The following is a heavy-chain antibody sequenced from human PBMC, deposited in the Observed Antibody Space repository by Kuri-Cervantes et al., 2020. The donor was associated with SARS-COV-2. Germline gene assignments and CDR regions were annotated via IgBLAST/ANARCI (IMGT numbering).Heavy chain of an antibody. CDR3: ARLEGGYYYYYGMDV. V-gene: IGHV3-33*08. D-gene: IGHD1-1*01. CDR2: IWYDGSNK. CDR1: GFTFSSYG. Sequence: GGSLRLSCAASGFTFSSYGMHWVRQAPGEGLEWVAVIWYDGSNKYYADSVKGRFTISRDNSKNTLYLQMNSLRAEDTAVYYCARLEGGYYYYYGMDVWGQGTTVTVSS. J-gene: IGHJ6*02.